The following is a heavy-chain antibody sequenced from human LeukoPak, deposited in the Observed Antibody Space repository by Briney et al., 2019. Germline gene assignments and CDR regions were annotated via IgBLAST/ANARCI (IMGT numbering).Heavy chain of an antibody. V-gene: IGHV3-23*01. CDR2: ISGSGGST. CDR1: GFIFRSYW. J-gene: IGHJ4*02. Sequence: GGSLRLSCAASGFIFRSYWMSWVRQAPGKGLEWVSAISGSGGSTYYADSVKGRFTISRDNSKNTLYLQMNSLRAEDTAVYYCAKDRGGYYFDYWGQGTLVTVSS. D-gene: IGHD3-10*01. CDR3: AKDRGGYYFDY.